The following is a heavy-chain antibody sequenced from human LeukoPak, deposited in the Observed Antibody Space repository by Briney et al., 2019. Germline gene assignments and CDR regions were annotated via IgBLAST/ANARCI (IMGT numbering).Heavy chain of an antibody. D-gene: IGHD3-22*01. CDR2: IKEDGTEK. Sequence: PGGSLRLSCAVSGFTFSSYWMSWVRQAPGKGLEWVANIKEDGTEKYYQDSVKGRVTISRDNAKNSLYLQMNSLRAEDTAVYYCAREVVLSTSAWFEYWGQGTLVTVSS. CDR3: AREVVLSTSAWFEY. V-gene: IGHV3-7*01. CDR1: GFTFSSYW. J-gene: IGHJ4*02.